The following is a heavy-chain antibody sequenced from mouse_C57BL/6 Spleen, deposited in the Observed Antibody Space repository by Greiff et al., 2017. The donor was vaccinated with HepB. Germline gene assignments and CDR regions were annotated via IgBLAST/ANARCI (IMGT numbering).Heavy chain of an antibody. J-gene: IGHJ4*01. D-gene: IGHD2-14*01. CDR1: GYTFTSYG. CDR3: AREGVPGDYAMDY. Sequence: QVQLQQSGAELARPGASVKLSCKASGYTFTSYGISWVKQRTGQGLEWIGEIYPRSGNTYYNEKFKGKATLTADKSTSTAYMELRSLTSEDSAVYFCAREGVPGDYAMDYWGQGTSVTVSS. V-gene: IGHV1-81*01. CDR2: IYPRSGNT.